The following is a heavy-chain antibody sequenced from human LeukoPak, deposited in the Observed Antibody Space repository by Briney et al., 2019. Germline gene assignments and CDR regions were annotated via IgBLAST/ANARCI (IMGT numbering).Heavy chain of an antibody. Sequence: SETLSLTCTVSGGSISSYYWSWIRQPAGKGLEWIGRIYTSGSTNYNPSLKSRVTMSVDTSKNQFSLKLGSVTAADTAVYYCARDLVFRTIFGVVIPSMDVWGKGTTVTVSS. CDR1: GGSISSYY. CDR2: IYTSGST. D-gene: IGHD3-3*01. J-gene: IGHJ6*03. V-gene: IGHV4-4*07. CDR3: ARDLVFRTIFGVVIPSMDV.